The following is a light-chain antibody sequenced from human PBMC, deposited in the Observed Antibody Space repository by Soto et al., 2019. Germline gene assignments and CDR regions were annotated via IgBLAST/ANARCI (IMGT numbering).Light chain of an antibody. CDR3: GTWDNGLSAPYV. J-gene: IGLJ1*01. V-gene: IGLV1-51*01. CDR1: SSNIGNNY. Sequence: QSVLTQPPSVSAAPGQKVSISCSGSSSNIGNNYVSWYQQFPGTAPKLLIYDNNKRTSGIPDRFSGSKSGTSATLDITGLHTGDEADYYCGTWDNGLSAPYVFGTGTKVTVL. CDR2: DNN.